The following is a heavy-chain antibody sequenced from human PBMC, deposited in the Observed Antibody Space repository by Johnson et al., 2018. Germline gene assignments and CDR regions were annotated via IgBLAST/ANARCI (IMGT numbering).Heavy chain of an antibody. J-gene: IGHJ1*01. CDR1: GFTFSTYV. CDR3: AKDKRIYGGAEYFQH. CDR2: MSYDGSNK. D-gene: IGHD3-3*01. Sequence: QVQLVQSGGGVVQPGRSLRLSCVASGFTFSTYVMNWVRQAPGKGLEWVAVMSYDGSNKYYADSVKGRFPISRDNSKNTLYLQMNSLRAEDTAVYYCAKDKRIYGGAEYFQHWGQGTLVTVSS. V-gene: IGHV3-30*18.